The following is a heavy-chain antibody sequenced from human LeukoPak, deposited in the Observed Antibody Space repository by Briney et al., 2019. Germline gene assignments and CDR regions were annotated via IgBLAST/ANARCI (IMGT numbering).Heavy chain of an antibody. V-gene: IGHV4-34*01. Sequence: PSETLSLTCAVYGGSFSGYYWSWIRQPPGKGLEWIATIYYSGSTYYNASLKSRNTIAVDTSKSQFSLKLSSVTAADTAVYYCARLNYYGFDYWGQGTLVTFSS. CDR3: ARLNYYGFDY. J-gene: IGHJ4*02. CDR1: GGSFSGYY. CDR2: IYYSGST. D-gene: IGHD1-26*01.